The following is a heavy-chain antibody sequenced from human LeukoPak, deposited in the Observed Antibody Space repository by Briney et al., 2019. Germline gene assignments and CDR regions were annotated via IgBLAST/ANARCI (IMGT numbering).Heavy chain of an antibody. D-gene: IGHD3-9*01. CDR3: ARDGYYDILTGYLPQFFRSSGMDV. CDR2: IGGRDDRT. J-gene: IGHJ6*02. CDR1: GFTFTGHT. V-gene: IGHV3-21*01. Sequence: GGSLRLSCAASGFTFTGHTMTWLRQAPGKGLEWVSIIGGRDDRTYYADSVKGRFTISRDNAKNSLYLQMNSLRAEDTAVYYCARDGYYDILTGYLPQFFRSSGMDVWGQGTTVTVSS.